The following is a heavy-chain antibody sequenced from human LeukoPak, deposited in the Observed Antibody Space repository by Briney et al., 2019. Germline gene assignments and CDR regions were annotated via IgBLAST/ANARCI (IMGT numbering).Heavy chain of an antibody. D-gene: IGHD3-3*01. V-gene: IGHV3-11*01. CDR1: GFTFSDYY. Sequence: GGSLRLSCAASGFTFSDYYMSWIRQAPGKGLEWVSYISSSGTTIYYADSVKGRFTISRDNAKSSLYLQMNSLRAEDTAVYYCANTILLGYYYDMDVWGQGTTVTVSS. CDR3: ANTILLGYYYDMDV. J-gene: IGHJ6*02. CDR2: ISSSGTTI.